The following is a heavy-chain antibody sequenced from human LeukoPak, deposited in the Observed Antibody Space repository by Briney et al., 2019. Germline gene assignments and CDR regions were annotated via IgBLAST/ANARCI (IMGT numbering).Heavy chain of an antibody. V-gene: IGHV1-69*05. CDR1: GGTFSSYA. D-gene: IGHD2-2*01. Sequence: ASVKDSCKASGGTFSSYAISWVRQAPGQGLEWMGGIIPIFGTANYAQKFQGRVTITTDESTSTAYMELSSLRSEDTAVYYCARDNSYCSSTSCKQGDAFDIRGQGTMVTVSS. J-gene: IGHJ3*02. CDR3: ARDNSYCSSTSCKQGDAFDI. CDR2: IIPIFGTA.